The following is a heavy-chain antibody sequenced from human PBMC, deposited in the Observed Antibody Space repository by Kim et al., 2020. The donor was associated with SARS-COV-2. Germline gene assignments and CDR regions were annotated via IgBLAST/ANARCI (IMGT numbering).Heavy chain of an antibody. CDR1: GFTFSTYA. CDR3: AKARGSGSHKAYRFDY. Sequence: GGSLRLSCAATGFTFSTYAMSWVRQAPGKGLEWVSAISGSGGSTFYADSVKGRFTISRDNSKNTLYLQMNSLRAEDTALYYCAKARGSGSHKAYRFDYWGQGILVTVSS. D-gene: IGHD3-10*01. V-gene: IGHV3-23*01. J-gene: IGHJ4*02. CDR2: ISGSGGST.